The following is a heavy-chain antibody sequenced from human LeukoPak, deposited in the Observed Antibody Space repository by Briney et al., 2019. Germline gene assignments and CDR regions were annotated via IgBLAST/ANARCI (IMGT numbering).Heavy chain of an antibody. V-gene: IGHV6-1*01. Sequence: SQTLSLTCAISGDSVSTDSAAWNWIRQSPSRGLEWLGRTYYRSKWYNDYAVAVRSRISISPDTPKNHFSLQLNSATPEDTAVYYCARATGPGEGNFDYWGPGTLVTVSS. CDR1: GDSVSTDSAA. J-gene: IGHJ4*02. CDR3: ARATGPGEGNFDY. CDR2: TYYRSKWYN. D-gene: IGHD7-27*01.